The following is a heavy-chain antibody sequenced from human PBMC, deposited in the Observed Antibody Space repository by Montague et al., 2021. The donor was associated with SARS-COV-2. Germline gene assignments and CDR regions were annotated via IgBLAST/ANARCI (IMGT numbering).Heavy chain of an antibody. Sequence: IYYSGSTYYNPSLKSRVTISVDTSKNQFSLKLNSVTAADTAVYYSTREKLRYVDWLFYPSYDGMDVGGQGTTVTFAS. D-gene: IGHD3-9*01. CDR2: IYYSGST. J-gene: IGHJ6*02. V-gene: IGHV4-30-4*01. CDR3: TREKLRYVDWLFYPSYDGMDV.